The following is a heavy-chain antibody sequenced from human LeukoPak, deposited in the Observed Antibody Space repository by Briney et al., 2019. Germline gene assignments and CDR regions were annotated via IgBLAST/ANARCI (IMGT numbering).Heavy chain of an antibody. J-gene: IGHJ3*02. D-gene: IGHD1-26*01. V-gene: IGHV4-38-2*02. Sequence: PSETLSLTCTVSGYSISSGYYWGWIRQPPGKGLEWIGSIYHSGSTYYNPSLKSRVTISVDTSKNQFSLKLSSVTAADTAVYYCARVPLSIVGATIYAFDIWGQGTMVTVSS. CDR2: IYHSGST. CDR3: ARVPLSIVGATIYAFDI. CDR1: GYSISSGYY.